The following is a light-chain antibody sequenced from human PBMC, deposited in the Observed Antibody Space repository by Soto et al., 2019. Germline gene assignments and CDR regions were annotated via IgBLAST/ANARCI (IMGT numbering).Light chain of an antibody. CDR1: QSVSGNY. V-gene: IGKV3D-20*01. J-gene: IGKJ5*01. CDR2: DAS. Sequence: EIVLTQSPGTLSLSPGERATLFCGASQSVSGNYLAWYPQKPGLAPRIVIYDASSRATGIPDRFIGSGSGTDFTLTINRLEPEDFAVYYCQQYAGSQITFGQGTRLEIK. CDR3: QQYAGSQIT.